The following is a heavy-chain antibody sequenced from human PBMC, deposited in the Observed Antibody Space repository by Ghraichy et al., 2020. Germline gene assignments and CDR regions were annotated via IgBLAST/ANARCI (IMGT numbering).Heavy chain of an antibody. V-gene: IGHV3-33*01. D-gene: IGHD5-18*01. Sequence: GESLNISCAASGFPFSSYGMHWVRQAPGKGLEWVAVIWYDGSNKYYADSVKGRFTISRDNSKNTLYLQMNSLRAEDTAVYYCARDTAMARGYDYWGQGTLVTVSS. CDR3: ARDTAMARGYDY. CDR1: GFPFSSYG. CDR2: IWYDGSNK. J-gene: IGHJ4*02.